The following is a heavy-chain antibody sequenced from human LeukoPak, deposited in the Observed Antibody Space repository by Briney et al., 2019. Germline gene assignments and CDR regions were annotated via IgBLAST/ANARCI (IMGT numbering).Heavy chain of an antibody. CDR3: ASGRQLGY. CDR1: GFTFSSYW. J-gene: IGHJ4*02. D-gene: IGHD3-16*01. V-gene: IGHV3-7*01. CDR2: IKQDGSEK. Sequence: GGSLRLYCAASGFTFSSYWMSWVSHAPGEGLGLVANIKQDGSEKYYVDSEKGRCTISRDNAKNSLYLQMNTLRAEDTALYYCASGRQLGYWGQGTLVTVSS.